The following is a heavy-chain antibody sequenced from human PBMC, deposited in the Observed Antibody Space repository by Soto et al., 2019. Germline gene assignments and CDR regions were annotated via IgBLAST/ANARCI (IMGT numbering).Heavy chain of an antibody. J-gene: IGHJ4*02. CDR1: GFIFSNYW. Sequence: PGGSLRLSCEASGFIFSNYWMSCVRQAPGKGLEWVANIGKDGGYTYFLDSVKGRFTISRDNAKNSLYLHMNNLRAEDTAVYYCATSSGAPGKEWGQGALSSVSS. CDR2: IGKDGGYT. CDR3: ATSSGAPGKE. V-gene: IGHV3-7*01. D-gene: IGHD1-26*01.